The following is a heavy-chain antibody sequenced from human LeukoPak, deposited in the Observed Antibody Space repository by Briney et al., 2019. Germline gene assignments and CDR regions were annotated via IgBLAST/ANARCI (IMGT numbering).Heavy chain of an antibody. D-gene: IGHD3-22*01. CDR1: GFTFSSYA. V-gene: IGHV3-23*01. Sequence: GGSLRLSCAASGFTFSSYAMSWVRQAPGKGLEWVSAISGSGGSTYYADSVKGRFTISRDNSKNTLYLQMNSLRAEDTAVYYCAKAGFDSSGSRYYYYGMDVWGQGTTVTVSS. J-gene: IGHJ6*02. CDR3: AKAGFDSSGSRYYYYGMDV. CDR2: ISGSGGST.